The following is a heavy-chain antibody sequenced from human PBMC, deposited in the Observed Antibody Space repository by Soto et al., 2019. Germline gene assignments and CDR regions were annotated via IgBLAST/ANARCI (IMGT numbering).Heavy chain of an antibody. V-gene: IGHV3-74*01. CDR2: INSDGSST. CDR3: ARADSDYYDSSGSLDY. J-gene: IGHJ4*02. CDR1: GFTFSSYW. Sequence: PGGSLRLSCAASGFTFSSYWMHWVRQAPGKGLVWVSRINSDGSSTSYADSVKGRSTISRDNAKNTLYLQMNSLRAEDTAVYYCARADSDYYDSSGSLDYWGQGTLVTVSS. D-gene: IGHD3-22*01.